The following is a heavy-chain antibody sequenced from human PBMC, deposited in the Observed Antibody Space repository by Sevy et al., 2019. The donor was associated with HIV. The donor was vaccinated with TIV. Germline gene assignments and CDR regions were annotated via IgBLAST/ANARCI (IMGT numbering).Heavy chain of an antibody. CDR1: GFTFSSYA. CDR2: FTGSGTNT. V-gene: IGHV3-23*01. Sequence: GGSLRLSCAASGFTFSSYAMSWVRQAPGKWLEWVSSFTGSGTNTFYADSVKGRFTISRDNSKNTLYLQMNSLRAEDTAVYYCAKDSILVAGHFDYWGQGTLVTVSS. D-gene: IGHD6-19*01. J-gene: IGHJ4*02. CDR3: AKDSILVAGHFDY.